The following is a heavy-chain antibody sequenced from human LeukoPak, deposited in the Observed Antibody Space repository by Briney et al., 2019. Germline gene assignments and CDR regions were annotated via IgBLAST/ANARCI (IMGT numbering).Heavy chain of an antibody. CDR2: INPSGGST. V-gene: IGHV1-46*01. Sequence: ASVKVSCKASGYTFTSYYMHWVRQAPGQGLEWMGIINPSGGSTSYAQRFQGRVTMTRDTSTSTVYMELSSLRSEDTAIYYCARERSNTQAMAMGASWLDPWGQGSLVTVSS. CDR3: ARERSNTQAMAMGASWLDP. J-gene: IGHJ5*02. CDR1: GYTFTSYY. D-gene: IGHD5-18*01.